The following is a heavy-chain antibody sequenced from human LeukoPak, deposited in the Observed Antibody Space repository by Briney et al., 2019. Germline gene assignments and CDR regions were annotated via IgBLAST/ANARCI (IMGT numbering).Heavy chain of an antibody. CDR1: GFTFSSIA. J-gene: IGHJ6*02. Sequence: GGSLRLSCAASGFTFSSIAMSWVRQAPGKGLEWVSGISGSGDSTYYADSVKGRFTISRDNSKNTLYLQTNSLRAEGTAVYYCAKVSEAAAWYKNYGMDVWGQGTTVTVSS. CDR2: ISGSGDST. V-gene: IGHV3-23*01. CDR3: AKVSEAAAWYKNYGMDV. D-gene: IGHD6-13*01.